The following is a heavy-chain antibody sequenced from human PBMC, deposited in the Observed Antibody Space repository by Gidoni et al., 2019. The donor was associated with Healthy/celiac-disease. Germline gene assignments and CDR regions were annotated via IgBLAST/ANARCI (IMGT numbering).Heavy chain of an antibody. Sequence: QVQLVQSGAEVKKPGASVKVSCKASGYTFTSYYMHWVRQAPGQGLEWMGIINPSGGSTSYAQKFQGRVTMTRDTSTSTVYMELSSLRSEDTAVYYCAFRWLPRNPYYYYGMDVWGQGTTVTVSS. D-gene: IGHD5-12*01. CDR2: INPSGGST. CDR3: AFRWLPRNPYYYYGMDV. J-gene: IGHJ6*02. V-gene: IGHV1-46*03. CDR1: GYTFTSYY.